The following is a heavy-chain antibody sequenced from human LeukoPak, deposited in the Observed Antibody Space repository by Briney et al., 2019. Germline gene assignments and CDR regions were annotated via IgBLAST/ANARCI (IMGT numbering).Heavy chain of an antibody. CDR2: INPNSGGT. CDR1: GYTFTGYY. J-gene: IGHJ4*02. CDR3: ARDKDTITFGGVIVY. Sequence: ASVKVSCKASGYTFTGYYMHWVRQAPGQGLEWMGWINPNSGGTNYAQKLQGRVTMTTDTSTSTAYMELRSLRSDDTAVYYCARDKDTITFGGVIVYWGQGTLVTVSS. V-gene: IGHV1-2*02. D-gene: IGHD3-16*02.